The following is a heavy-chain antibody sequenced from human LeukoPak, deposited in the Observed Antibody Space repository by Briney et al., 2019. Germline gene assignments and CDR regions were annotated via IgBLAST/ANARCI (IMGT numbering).Heavy chain of an antibody. Sequence: PGGSLRLSCAASGFTFINHAMTWVRQAPGQGLEWVSAIGGSGGGIYYADSVKGRFTISRDNSKNTLYLHMGSLRAEDTAVYYCAKDNNDFWSGYPPNWGQGTLVTVSS. CDR3: AKDNNDFWSGYPPN. V-gene: IGHV3-23*01. CDR2: IGGSGGGI. D-gene: IGHD3-3*01. CDR1: GFTFINHA. J-gene: IGHJ4*02.